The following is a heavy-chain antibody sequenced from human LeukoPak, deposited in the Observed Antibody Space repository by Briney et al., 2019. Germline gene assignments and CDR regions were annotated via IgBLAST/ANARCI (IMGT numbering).Heavy chain of an antibody. J-gene: IGHJ4*02. Sequence: PSETLSLTCAVYGGSLSGYYWSWIRQPPGKGLEWIGSIYYSGSTYYNPSLKSRVTISVDTSKNQFSLKLSSVTAADTAVYYCARGPDYWGQGTLVTVSS. CDR2: IYYSGST. V-gene: IGHV4-34*01. CDR1: GGSLSGYY. CDR3: ARGPDY.